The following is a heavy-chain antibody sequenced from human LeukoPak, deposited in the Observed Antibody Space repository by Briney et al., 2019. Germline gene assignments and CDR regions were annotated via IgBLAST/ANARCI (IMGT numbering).Heavy chain of an antibody. CDR2: IDHSDSET. CDR3: ARQTAMGRSGDY. Sequence: GESLKISCKASGYSFTSYWIGWLRQLPGKILWWMGIIDHSDSETRYTPSFQGQVTIPVDKPLTTADLQWNSLKASDAAMYYCARQTAMGRSGDYWGQGTLVTVSS. CDR1: GYSFTSYW. D-gene: IGHD5-18*01. V-gene: IGHV5-51*01. J-gene: IGHJ4*02.